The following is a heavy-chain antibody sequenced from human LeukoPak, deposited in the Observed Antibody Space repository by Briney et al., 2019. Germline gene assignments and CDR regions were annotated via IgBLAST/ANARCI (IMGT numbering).Heavy chain of an antibody. V-gene: IGHV3-74*01. CDR2: LPPDELGI. Sequence: GSLRLSCAASGSTFTNYWMHWVRQAPGMGLVWVSRLPPDELGIIYADSVKGRFTVSRDNAKNTVYLQMNNLRVDDTAMYYCVGTIASRGSEYWGQGALVTVSS. CDR3: VGTIASRGSEY. J-gene: IGHJ4*02. D-gene: IGHD6-6*01. CDR1: GSTFTNYW.